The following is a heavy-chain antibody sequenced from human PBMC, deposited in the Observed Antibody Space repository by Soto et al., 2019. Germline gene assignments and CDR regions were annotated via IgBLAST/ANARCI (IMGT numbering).Heavy chain of an antibody. CDR2: INGDASRT. CDR3: ARGVRGSYGLDI. J-gene: IGHJ3*02. Sequence: EVQLVESGGNLVQPGGSLRLSCAASGFTFSSYWIHWVRQVPGKGLVWVSRINGDASRTNYADSVKGRLPISRDNAKNTLYLQMNSLRAEETAVYYCARGVRGSYGLDIWGQGTMVTVSS. V-gene: IGHV3-74*01. CDR1: GFTFSSYW. D-gene: IGHD3-10*01.